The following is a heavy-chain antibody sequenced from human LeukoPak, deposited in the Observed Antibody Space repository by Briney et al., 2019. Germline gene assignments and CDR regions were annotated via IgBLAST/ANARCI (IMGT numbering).Heavy chain of an antibody. J-gene: IGHJ3*02. CDR3: ARERAGSWGAFDI. V-gene: IGHV3-48*03. CDR2: ITGSGSTK. D-gene: IGHD3-16*01. Sequence: PGGSLRLSCAASGFTFSTYEMNWVRQAPGKGLEWLSYITGSGSTKYYADSVRGRFTISRDNSKNSLYLQINSLRAEDTAVYYCARERAGSWGAFDIWGQGTMVTVSS. CDR1: GFTFSTYE.